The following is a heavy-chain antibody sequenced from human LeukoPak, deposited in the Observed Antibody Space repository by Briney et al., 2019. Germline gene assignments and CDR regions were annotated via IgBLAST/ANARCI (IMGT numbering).Heavy chain of an antibody. Sequence: GRSLRLSCAASGFSFGDYAMHWVRQAPGKGLEWVSGISWNSDRIGYADSVKGRFTISRENAKNSLYLQMNSLRPEDTALHYCAKLGLPSSSGWIHYFDYWGQGTLVTVSS. CDR3: AKLGLPSSSGWIHYFDY. CDR2: ISWNSDRI. D-gene: IGHD6-19*01. V-gene: IGHV3-9*01. J-gene: IGHJ4*02. CDR1: GFSFGDYA.